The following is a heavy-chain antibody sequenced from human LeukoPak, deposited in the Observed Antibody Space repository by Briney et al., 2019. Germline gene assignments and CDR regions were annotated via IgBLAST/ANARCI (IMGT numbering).Heavy chain of an antibody. CDR2: INTNTGNP. D-gene: IGHD6-13*01. Sequence: ASVKVSCKASGYTFTSYAMNWVRQAPGQGLEWMGWINTNTGNPTYAQGFTGQFVFSLDTSVSTAYLQISSLKAEDTAVYYCARDEGKVYSSSWRPFDYWGQGTLVTVSS. J-gene: IGHJ4*02. CDR1: GYTFTSYA. V-gene: IGHV7-4-1*02. CDR3: ARDEGKVYSSSWRPFDY.